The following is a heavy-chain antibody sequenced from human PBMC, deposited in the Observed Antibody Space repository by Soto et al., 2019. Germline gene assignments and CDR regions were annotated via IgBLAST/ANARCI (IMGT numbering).Heavy chain of an antibody. V-gene: IGHV3-53*02. CDR2: IHSGGST. Sequence: VQLVETGGGLIQPGGSLRLSCAASGFTVSNNYMSWVRQAPGKGLEWVSAIHSGGSTYYADSVKGRFTISRDNSKDTLYLQMNNLRAEDTAVYYCARDQMVNSDYYYYYGMDVWGQGTTVTVSS. J-gene: IGHJ6*02. D-gene: IGHD5-18*01. CDR3: ARDQMVNSDYYYYYGMDV. CDR1: GFTVSNNY.